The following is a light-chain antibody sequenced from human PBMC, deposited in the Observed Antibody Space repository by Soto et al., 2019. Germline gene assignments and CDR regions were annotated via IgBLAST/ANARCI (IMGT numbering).Light chain of an antibody. J-gene: IGKJ4*01. CDR1: QSVGSK. CDR2: DAS. V-gene: IGKV3D-15*01. Sequence: EVMMTQSPPTLSVSPGERATLSCRASQSVGSKLAWYQQRPGQAPRLLIYDASNRATGIPARFSGSGSGTEFSLTISSLQSEDFAVYSCQQYGDWPGAFGGGTKVDNK. CDR3: QQYGDWPGA.